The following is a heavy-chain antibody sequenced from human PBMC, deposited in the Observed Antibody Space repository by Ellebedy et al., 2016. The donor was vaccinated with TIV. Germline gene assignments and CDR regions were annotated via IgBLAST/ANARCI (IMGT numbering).Heavy chain of an antibody. CDR3: ARISASSYLDY. Sequence: SGPTLVKPTETLTLTCSFSGFSLSTTGMCVIWLRQPPGKALEWLARIDWDDEKYYNPSLKARLSISKDSSKDQVVLTMTNMDPVDTGTYYCARISASSYLDYWGQGTLVTVSS. J-gene: IGHJ4*02. CDR2: IDWDDEK. CDR1: GFSLSTTGMC. D-gene: IGHD6-6*01. V-gene: IGHV2-70*11.